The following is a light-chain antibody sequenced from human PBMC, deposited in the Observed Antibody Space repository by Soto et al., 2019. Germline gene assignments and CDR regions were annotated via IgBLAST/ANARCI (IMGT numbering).Light chain of an antibody. CDR1: QSVSSSY. V-gene: IGKV3D-20*01. Sequence: EIVLTQSPATLSLSPGERATISCGASQSVSSSYFAWYQQKPGLAPRLLMYDASSRATGIPDRFSGRGSGTDFTLTISRLEPEDFAVYYCQQYGSSPYTFGQGTKLEIK. CDR2: DAS. CDR3: QQYGSSPYT. J-gene: IGKJ2*01.